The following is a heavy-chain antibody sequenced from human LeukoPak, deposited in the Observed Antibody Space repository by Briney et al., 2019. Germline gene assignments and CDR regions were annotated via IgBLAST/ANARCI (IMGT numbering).Heavy chain of an antibody. V-gene: IGHV4-59*01. Sequence: SETLSLTCTVSGGSISSYYWSWIRQPPGKGLEWIAYISDIGSINYNPSLKSRVTISVDTSKNQFSLKLSSVTAADTAVYYCARTGYDFWSGYYSFDYWGQGTLVTVSS. CDR2: ISDIGSI. J-gene: IGHJ4*02. CDR1: GGSISSYY. CDR3: ARTGYDFWSGYYSFDY. D-gene: IGHD3-3*01.